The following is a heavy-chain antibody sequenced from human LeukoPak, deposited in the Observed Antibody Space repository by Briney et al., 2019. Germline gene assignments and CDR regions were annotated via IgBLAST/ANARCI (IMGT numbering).Heavy chain of an antibody. J-gene: IGHJ4*02. Sequence: ESGPTLVKPTQTLTLTCTFSGFSLSTSGVGVGWIRQPPGKALECLALIYWNDDKRYSPSLKRRLTITKDTSKNQVVLTMTNMDPVDTATYYCAHPLNYYDSSGFGVIDYWGQGTLVTVSS. CDR3: AHPLNYYDSSGFGVIDY. V-gene: IGHV2-5*01. CDR1: GFSLSTSGVG. CDR2: IYWNDDK. D-gene: IGHD3-22*01.